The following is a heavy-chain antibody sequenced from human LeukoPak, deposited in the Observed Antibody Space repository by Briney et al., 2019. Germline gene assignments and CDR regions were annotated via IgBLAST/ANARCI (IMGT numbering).Heavy chain of an antibody. D-gene: IGHD6-13*01. V-gene: IGHV1-69*05. CDR1: GGTFSSYA. Sequence: SVKVSCKASGGTFSSYAISWVRQAPGQGLEWMGGIIPIFGTANYAQKFQGRVTMIRDTSTSTFYMELSSLRSEDTAVYYCATITGIAAADWYFDLWGRGTLVTVSS. J-gene: IGHJ2*01. CDR2: IIPIFGTA. CDR3: ATITGIAAADWYFDL.